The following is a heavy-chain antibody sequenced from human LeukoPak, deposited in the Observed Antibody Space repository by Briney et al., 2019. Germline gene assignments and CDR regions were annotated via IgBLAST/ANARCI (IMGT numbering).Heavy chain of an antibody. CDR3: ATGVWWELDSVAHPDY. Sequence: ASVKVSCKVSGYTLTELSMHWVRQTPGKGLEWMGGFDPEDGETIYAQKFQGRVTMTVDTSTDTAYMELSSLRSEDTAVYYCATGVWWELDSVAHPDYWGQGTLVTVSS. D-gene: IGHD1-26*01. V-gene: IGHV1-24*01. CDR2: FDPEDGET. CDR1: GYTLTELS. J-gene: IGHJ4*02.